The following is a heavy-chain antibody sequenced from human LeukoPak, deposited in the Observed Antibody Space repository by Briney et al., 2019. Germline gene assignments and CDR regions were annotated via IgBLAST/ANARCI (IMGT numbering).Heavy chain of an antibody. CDR2: INHSGST. Sequence: TSETLSLTCAVYGGSFSGYYWSWIRQPPGKGLEWIGEINHSGSTNYNPSLKSRVTISVDTSKNQFSLKLSSVTAADTAVYYCARHTIVVVPAAIGARWFDPWGQGTLVTVSS. D-gene: IGHD2-2*02. CDR3: ARHTIVVVPAAIGARWFDP. V-gene: IGHV4-34*01. J-gene: IGHJ5*02. CDR1: GGSFSGYY.